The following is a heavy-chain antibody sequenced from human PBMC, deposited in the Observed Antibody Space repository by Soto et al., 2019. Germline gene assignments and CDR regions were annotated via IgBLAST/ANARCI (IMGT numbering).Heavy chain of an antibody. CDR1: GFSFPTSW. V-gene: IGHV3-7*01. D-gene: IGHD5-18*01. CDR2: IKEDGSRA. J-gene: IGHJ4*02. Sequence: DVQLVESGGGLVQPGGSLRLSCAASGFSFPTSWMIWVRQAPGKGLEWVANIKEDGSRAYYADSVKGRFTSSRDNAKDSLYRQMNSLRAEDTAVYYGGRDRACNTFEYWGQGTLVTVSS. CDR3: GRDRACNTFEY.